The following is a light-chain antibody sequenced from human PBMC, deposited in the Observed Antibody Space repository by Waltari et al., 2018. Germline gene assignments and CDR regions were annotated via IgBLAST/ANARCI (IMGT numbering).Light chain of an antibody. Sequence: QSALTQPASVSGSPGQSITISCTGTSSDVGDYNYVSWYQQHPGRAPKLLIYDVGNRPSGVSTRFAGSKSGNTASLTISGLQAEDEADYYCSSYTITSTYVFGTGTKVTVL. CDR3: SSYTITSTYV. J-gene: IGLJ1*01. CDR2: DVG. CDR1: SSDVGDYNY. V-gene: IGLV2-14*01.